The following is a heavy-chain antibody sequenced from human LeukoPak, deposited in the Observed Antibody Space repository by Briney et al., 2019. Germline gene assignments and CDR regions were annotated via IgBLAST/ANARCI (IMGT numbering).Heavy chain of an antibody. D-gene: IGHD5-12*01. J-gene: IGHJ2*01. CDR3: ARDWGGYSGYDPLWYFDL. CDR2: INPSGGST. Sequence: ASVKVSCKASGYTFTSYYMHRVRQAPGQGLEWMGIINPSGGSTSYAQKFQGRVTMTRDTSTSTVYMELSSLRSEDTAVYYCARDWGGYSGYDPLWYFDLWGRGTLVTVSS. CDR1: GYTFTSYY. V-gene: IGHV1-46*01.